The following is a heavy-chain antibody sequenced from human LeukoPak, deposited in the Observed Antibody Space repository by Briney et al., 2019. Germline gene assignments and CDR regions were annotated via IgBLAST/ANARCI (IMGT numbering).Heavy chain of an antibody. J-gene: IGHJ4*02. CDR3: ARDFNGEGGLGFDY. CDR2: IYYSGST. V-gene: IGHV4-39*07. Sequence: SETLSLTCTVSGGSISSSSYYWGWIRQPPGKGLEWIGSIYYSGSTNYNPSLKSRVTISVDTSKNQFSLKLSSVTAADTAVYYWARDFNGEGGLGFDYWGQGTLVTVSS. CDR1: GGSISSSSYY. D-gene: IGHD3-16*01.